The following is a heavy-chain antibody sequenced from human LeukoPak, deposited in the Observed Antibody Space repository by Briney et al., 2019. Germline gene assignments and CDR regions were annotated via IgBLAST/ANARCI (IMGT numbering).Heavy chain of an antibody. D-gene: IGHD1-1*01. J-gene: IGHJ4*02. CDR3: AKATSTHYFDY. Sequence: GGSLRLSCAASGFTFDDYAMPWVRQAPGKGLEWASGISWNSGSIGYADSVKGRFTISRDNAKNSLYLQMNSLRAEDTALYYCAKATSTHYFDYWGQGTLVTVSS. CDR1: GFTFDDYA. V-gene: IGHV3-9*01. CDR2: ISWNSGSI.